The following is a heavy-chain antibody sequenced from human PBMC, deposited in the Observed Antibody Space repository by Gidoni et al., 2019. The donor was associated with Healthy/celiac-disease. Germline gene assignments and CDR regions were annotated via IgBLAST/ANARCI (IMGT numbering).Heavy chain of an antibody. CDR1: GYTFTSYD. Sequence: QVQLVQSGAEVKKPGASVKVSCKASGYTFTSYDINWVRQATGQGLEWMGWMNPNSGNTGYAQKFQGRVTMTRNTSISTAYRELSSLRSEDTAVYYCARGEYEYYDDSSGNGGEYWGQGTLVTVSS. CDR3: ARGEYEYYDDSSGNGGEY. J-gene: IGHJ4*02. V-gene: IGHV1-8*01. D-gene: IGHD3-22*01. CDR2: MNPNSGNT.